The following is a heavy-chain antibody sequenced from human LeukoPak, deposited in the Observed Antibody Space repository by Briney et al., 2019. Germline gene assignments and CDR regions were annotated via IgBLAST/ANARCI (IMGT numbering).Heavy chain of an antibody. J-gene: IGHJ6*03. V-gene: IGHV3-20*04. CDR3: ARYSNYAPLDYYYYYMDV. Sequence: GGSLRLSCAASGFTFDDYGMSWVRQAPGKGLEWVSGINWNGGSTGYADSVKGRFTISRDNAKNSLYLQMNSLRAEDTALYYCARYSNYAPLDYYYYYMDVWGKGTTVTVSS. CDR1: GFTFDDYG. CDR2: INWNGGST. D-gene: IGHD4-11*01.